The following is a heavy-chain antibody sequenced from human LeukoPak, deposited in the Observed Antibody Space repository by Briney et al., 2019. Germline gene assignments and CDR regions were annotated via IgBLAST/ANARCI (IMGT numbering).Heavy chain of an antibody. CDR1: GFTFSSYN. D-gene: IGHD5-18*01. Sequence: GGSLRLSCAASGFTFSSYNMNWIRQAPGKGLEWVSSISSSSSYIYYADSVKGRFTISRDNAKNSLYLQVNSLRAEDTAVYYCARGGYSYGGGFDYWGQGTLVTVSS. CDR3: ARGGYSYGGGFDY. CDR2: ISSSSSYI. V-gene: IGHV3-21*04. J-gene: IGHJ4*02.